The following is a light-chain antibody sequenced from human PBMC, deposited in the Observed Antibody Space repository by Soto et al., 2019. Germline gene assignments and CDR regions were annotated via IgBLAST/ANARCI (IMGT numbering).Light chain of an antibody. CDR3: QQSFSAPFFT. CDR1: QTITIY. J-gene: IGKJ3*01. Sequence: DIQLTQSPSSLSASVGDRVTITCRASQTITIYLNWYQQKPGKAPGLLIYGVSSLHSGVPSRFSGSGSGTDFTLTISSLHPEDFATFYCQQSFSAPFFTFGPGTKVDIK. CDR2: GVS. V-gene: IGKV1-39*01.